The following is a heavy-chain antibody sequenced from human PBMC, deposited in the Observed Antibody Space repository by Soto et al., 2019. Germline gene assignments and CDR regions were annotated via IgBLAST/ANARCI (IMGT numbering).Heavy chain of an antibody. J-gene: IGHJ6*02. D-gene: IGHD6-25*01. V-gene: IGHV1-2*02. CDR3: ARGRQSLLDRGGSGLDV. CDR2: INPNSGDT. Sequence: QVQLVQSGAEVKKPGASVKISCKASGYTFTGHYMHWVRQAPGQGLEWMGWINPNSGDTNYAQKFQAGVTMTRDTYISTVYMELSRLRSDDTAVYYCARGRQSLLDRGGSGLDVWGQGTTVTVSS. CDR1: GYTFTGHY.